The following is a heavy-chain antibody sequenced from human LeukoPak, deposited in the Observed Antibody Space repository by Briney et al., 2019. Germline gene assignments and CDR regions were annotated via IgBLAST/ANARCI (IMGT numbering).Heavy chain of an antibody. CDR2: INKSGGGT. CDR3: AKVTWSSSGSDY. V-gene: IGHV3-23*01. Sequence: GGSLRLSCAASGFTFSSYDMSWVRQAPGKGLEWVSGINKSGGGTYYADSVKGRFTMSRDNSKDTLFLQMNSLRAEDTAVYYCAKVTWSSSGSDYWGQGTLVTVSS. J-gene: IGHJ4*02. CDR1: GFTFSSYD. D-gene: IGHD6-19*01.